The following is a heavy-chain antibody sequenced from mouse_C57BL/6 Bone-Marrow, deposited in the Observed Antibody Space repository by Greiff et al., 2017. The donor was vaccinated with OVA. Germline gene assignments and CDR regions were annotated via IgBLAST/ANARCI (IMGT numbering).Heavy chain of an antibody. CDR1: GYTFTSYW. Sequence: VQLQQSGAELVKPGASVKLSCKASGYTFTSYWMHWVKQRPGQGLEWIGMIHPNSGSTNYNEKFKSKATLTVDQSSSTAYMQISSLKSGDSAVYYWAKFAYWGQGTLVTVSA. J-gene: IGHJ3*01. CDR2: IHPNSGST. V-gene: IGHV1-64*01. CDR3: AKFAY.